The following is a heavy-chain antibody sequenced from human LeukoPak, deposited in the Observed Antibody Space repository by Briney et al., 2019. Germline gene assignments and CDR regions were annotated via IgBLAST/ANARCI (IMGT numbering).Heavy chain of an antibody. CDR2: VHLDGRT. D-gene: IGHD6-19*01. CDR3: ARARTYSTGWYYFDY. Sequence: SETLSLTCGVSGGSVINTNWWTWVRQPPGKGLEWIGEVHLDGRTNYNPSLKSRVTISVDTSKNQFSLKLTSVTAADTAVYYCARARTYSTGWYYFDYWGQGTLVTVSS. CDR1: GGSVINTNW. V-gene: IGHV4-4*02. J-gene: IGHJ4*02.